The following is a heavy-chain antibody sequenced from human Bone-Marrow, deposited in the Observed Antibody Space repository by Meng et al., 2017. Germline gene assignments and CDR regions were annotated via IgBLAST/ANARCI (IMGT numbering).Heavy chain of an antibody. CDR3: AREAPETFNFDY. Sequence: ASVTVSCQASGCTFTRYYMHWVRQAPGQRLEWMGIIKPSGGWTFYAQKFQGRVTVTRDTSTSKVYMEMSSQTSEDTAVYYCAREAPETFNFDYWGQGTLVTVSS. CDR1: GCTFTRYY. CDR2: IKPSGGWT. J-gene: IGHJ4*02. V-gene: IGHV1-46*01.